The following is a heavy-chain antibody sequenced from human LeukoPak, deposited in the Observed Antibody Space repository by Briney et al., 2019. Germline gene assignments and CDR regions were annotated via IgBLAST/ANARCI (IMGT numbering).Heavy chain of an antibody. CDR1: GGSISSSSYY. CDR2: IYYSGST. D-gene: IGHD6-19*01. CDR3: ATRTGYSSGWGAFDI. Sequence: PSETLSLTCTVSGGSISSSSYYWGWIRQPPGKGLEWIGSIYYSGSTYYNPSLKSRVTISVDTSKNQFSLKLSSVTAADTAVYYCATRTGYSSGWGAFDIWGQGTMVTVSS. J-gene: IGHJ3*02. V-gene: IGHV4-39*07.